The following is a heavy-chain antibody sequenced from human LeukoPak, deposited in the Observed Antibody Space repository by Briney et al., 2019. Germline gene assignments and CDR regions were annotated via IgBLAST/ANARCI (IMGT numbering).Heavy chain of an antibody. V-gene: IGHV4-59*01. CDR1: GGSFSGYY. D-gene: IGHD3-10*01. J-gene: IGHJ5*02. Sequence: PSETLSLTCAVYGGSFSGYYWSWLRQPPGKGLEWIGYIYYSGSTNYNPSLKSRVTISVDTSKNQFSLKLSSVTAADTAVYYCARLDYYGSGSYWFDPWGQGTLVTVSS. CDR2: IYYSGST. CDR3: ARLDYYGSGSYWFDP.